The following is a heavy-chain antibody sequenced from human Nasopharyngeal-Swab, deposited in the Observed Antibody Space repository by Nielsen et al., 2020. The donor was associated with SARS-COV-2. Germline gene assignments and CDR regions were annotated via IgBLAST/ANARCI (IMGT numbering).Heavy chain of an antibody. CDR2: IIPIFGTA. D-gene: IGHD2-2*02. CDR3: ARVSGYWSSTSCYTGGIDY. Sequence: SVKVSCKASGGTFSSYAISWVRQAPGQRLEWMGGIIPIFGTANYAQKFKGRVTITADESTSTAYMELSSLRSEDTAVYYCARVSGYWSSTSCYTGGIDYWGQRTLVTVSS. CDR1: GGTFSSYA. V-gene: IGHV1-69*13. J-gene: IGHJ4*02.